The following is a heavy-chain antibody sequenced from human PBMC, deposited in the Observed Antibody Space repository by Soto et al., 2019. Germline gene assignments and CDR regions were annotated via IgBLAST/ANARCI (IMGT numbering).Heavy chain of an antibody. CDR1: GFTFSGSS. CDR2: IRNKANSYAT. D-gene: IGHD2-15*01. Sequence: EVQLVESGGGLVQPGGSLKLSCVASGFTFSGSSMHWVRQASGKGLEWVGRIRNKANSYATAYAASVKGRFTISRDYSNNTAYLQMNSLKTEDTAVYYCTSHAPEDMIRKWGQGTLVTVSS. J-gene: IGHJ4*02. V-gene: IGHV3-73*02. CDR3: TSHAPEDMIRK.